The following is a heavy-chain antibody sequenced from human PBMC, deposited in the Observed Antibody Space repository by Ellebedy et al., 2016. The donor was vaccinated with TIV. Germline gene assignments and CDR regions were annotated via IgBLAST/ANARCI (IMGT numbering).Heavy chain of an antibody. CDR1: GYTFTSYG. CDR2: ISAYTGNT. D-gene: IGHD2-21*01. V-gene: IGHV1-18*01. Sequence: AASVKVSCKASGYTFTSYGIRWVRQAPGQGLEWMGWISAYTGNTNYAQTLQGRVTMTTDTSTSTAYMELKSLSSADTAVYYCARDHLCRDCFDYWGQGTLVTVSS. CDR3: ARDHLCRDCFDY. J-gene: IGHJ4*02.